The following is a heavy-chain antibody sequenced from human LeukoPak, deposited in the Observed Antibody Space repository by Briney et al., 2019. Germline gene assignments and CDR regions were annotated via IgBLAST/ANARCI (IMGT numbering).Heavy chain of an antibody. CDR1: GYTFTGYY. D-gene: IGHD6-13*01. Sequence: VASVKVSCKASGYTFTGYYMHWVRQAPGQGLEWMGWINPNSSGTNYAQKFQGRVTMTRDTSISTAYMELSRLRSDDTAVYYCASGISAAGHSLYFDFGGQRTLVTVS. J-gene: IGHJ4*02. CDR2: INPNSSGT. CDR3: ASGISAAGHSLYFDF. V-gene: IGHV1-2*02.